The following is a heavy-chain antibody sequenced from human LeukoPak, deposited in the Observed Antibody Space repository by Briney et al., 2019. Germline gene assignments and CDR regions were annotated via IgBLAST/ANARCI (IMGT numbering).Heavy chain of an antibody. V-gene: IGHV1-18*04. CDR3: ARTDCSGGSCPIDY. CDR2: SNTNNGNK. J-gene: IGHJ4*02. D-gene: IGHD2-15*01. CDR1: GYTVTRYG. Sequence: ASVTVSRKSSGYTVTRYGFHWVRPPPAQGLEWVGWSNTNNGNKNNAQKLQCRVTMTTDTSTSTAYMELRSLRSDDTAVYYCARTDCSGGSCPIDYWGQGTLVTVSS.